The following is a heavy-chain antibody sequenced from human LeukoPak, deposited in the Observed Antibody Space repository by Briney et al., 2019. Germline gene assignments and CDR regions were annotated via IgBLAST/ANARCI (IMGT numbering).Heavy chain of an antibody. J-gene: IGHJ3*02. V-gene: IGHV4-39*07. CDR1: GGSISSSSYY. D-gene: IGHD4-23*01. CDR3: AREGGGNSYDAFDI. Sequence: SETLSLTCTVSGGSISSSSYYWGWIRQPPGKGLEWIGSIYYSGSTYYNPSLKSRVTISVDTSKNQFSLKLSSVTAADTAVYYCAREGGGNSYDAFDIWGQGTMVTVSS. CDR2: IYYSGST.